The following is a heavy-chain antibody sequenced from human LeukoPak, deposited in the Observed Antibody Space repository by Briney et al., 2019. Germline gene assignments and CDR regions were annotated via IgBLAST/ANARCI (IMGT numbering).Heavy chain of an antibody. D-gene: IGHD4-17*01. J-gene: IGHJ4*02. CDR1: GGSISSTTYY. CDR2: IYYSGST. CDR3: AREGDYDGGYFDY. V-gene: IGHV4-61*01. Sequence: SETLSLTCIVSGGSISSTTYYWGWIRQPPGKGLEWIGYIYYSGSTNYNPSLKSRVTILVDTSKNQFSLKLTSVTAADTAVYYCAREGDYDGGYFDYWGQGTLVTVSS.